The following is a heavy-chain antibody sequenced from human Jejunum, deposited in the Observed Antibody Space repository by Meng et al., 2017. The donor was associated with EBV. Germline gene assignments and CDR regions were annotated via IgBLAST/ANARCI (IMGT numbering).Heavy chain of an antibody. Sequence: VELVGLGGGVVQLWESLRLSCAASGFTFSDYGMYWVRQAPGKGLEWLAVITHDGTYKYYGDSVKGRFTISRDNSKNTLYVQMKSLSAEDTAVYYCARGNGYSFKLWGQGTLVTVSS. CDR2: ITHDGTYK. J-gene: IGHJ4*02. D-gene: IGHD5-18*01. CDR3: ARGNGYSFKL. CDR1: GFTFSDYG. V-gene: IGHV3-30*03.